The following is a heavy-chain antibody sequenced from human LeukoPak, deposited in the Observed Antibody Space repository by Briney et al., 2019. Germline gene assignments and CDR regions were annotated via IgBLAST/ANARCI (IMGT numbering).Heavy chain of an antibody. J-gene: IGHJ4*02. V-gene: IGHV3-33*01. CDR2: IWYDGSNK. CDR3: ARDSGMGYFDY. CDR1: GFTFSSYG. D-gene: IGHD3-10*01. Sequence: GGSLRLSCAASGFTFSSYGMHWVRQAPGKGLEWVAVIWYDGSNKYYADSVKGRFTISRDNSKNTLYLQMNSLRAEDTAVYYCARDSGMGYFDYWGQGTLVTVSS.